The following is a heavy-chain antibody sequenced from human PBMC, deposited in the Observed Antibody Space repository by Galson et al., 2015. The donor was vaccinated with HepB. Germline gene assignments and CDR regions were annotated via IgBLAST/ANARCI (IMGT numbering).Heavy chain of an antibody. CDR2: ISAYNGNT. CDR1: GFTFTSYG. CDR3: ARDSCISTSCYSSSSGMDV. Sequence: SVKVSCKASGFTFTSYGISWVRQAPGQGLEWMGWISAYNGNTNYAQKLQGRVTMTTDTSTSTAYMELRSLRSDDTAVYYCARDSCISTSCYSSSSGMDVWGQGTTVTVSS. V-gene: IGHV1-18*01. D-gene: IGHD2-2*01. J-gene: IGHJ6*02.